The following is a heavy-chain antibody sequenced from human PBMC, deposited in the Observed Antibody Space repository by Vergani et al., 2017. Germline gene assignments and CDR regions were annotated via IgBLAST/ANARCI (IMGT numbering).Heavy chain of an antibody. J-gene: IGHJ4*02. CDR3: ARDRRYSSGSNGFDD. CDR2: ISGSGGST. V-gene: IGHV3-23*01. CDR1: GFTFSSYA. D-gene: IGHD6-19*01. Sequence: EVQLLESGGGLVQPGGSLRLSCAASGFTFSSYAMSWVRQAPGKGLEWVSAISGSGGSTYYADSVKGRFTISRDNSKNTLYLQMNSLRAEDTAVYYCARDRRYSSGSNGFDDWGQETLVTVSS.